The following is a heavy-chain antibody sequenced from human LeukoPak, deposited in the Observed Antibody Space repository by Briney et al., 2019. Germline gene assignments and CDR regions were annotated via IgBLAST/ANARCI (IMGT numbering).Heavy chain of an antibody. D-gene: IGHD3-22*01. CDR2: MCGTAGCT. J-gene: IGHJ5*01. CDR1: GFTFYMYA. Sequence: PGGSLRLSCQASGFTFYMYAMSWVRQAPEKGLEWVASMCGTAGCTFYPDSVKGRFTISRDNSKNVLYLRMNSLTAEDTAIYYCAKDRPNFHENSGHYYRRDGDSWGQGTLVTVSS. CDR3: AKDRPNFHENSGHYYRRDGDS. V-gene: IGHV3-23*01.